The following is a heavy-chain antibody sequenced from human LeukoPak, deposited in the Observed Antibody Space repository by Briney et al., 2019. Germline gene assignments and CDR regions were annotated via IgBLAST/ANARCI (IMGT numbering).Heavy chain of an antibody. V-gene: IGHV4-34*01. Sequence: PSETLSLTCAVYGGSFSGYYWSWIRQPPGKGLEWIGEINHSGSTNYNPSLKSRVTISVDTSKNQFSLKLSSVTAADTAVYYCAREVFGRAVITFDYWGQGTLVTVSS. D-gene: IGHD3-22*01. CDR2: INHSGST. CDR3: AREVFGRAVITFDY. CDR1: GGSFSGYY. J-gene: IGHJ4*02.